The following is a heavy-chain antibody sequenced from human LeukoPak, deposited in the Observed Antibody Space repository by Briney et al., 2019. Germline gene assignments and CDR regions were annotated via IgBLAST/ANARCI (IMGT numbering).Heavy chain of an antibody. D-gene: IGHD3-16*01. Sequence: SETLSLTCTVSGGSISSYYWSWIRQPPGKGLEWIGYIYYSGSTNYNPSLKSRVTISVDTSKNQFSLKLSSVTAADTAVYYCARTIYDYVWGSIANYFDYWGQGTPVTVSS. J-gene: IGHJ4*02. CDR1: GGSISSYY. CDR3: ARTIYDYVWGSIANYFDY. V-gene: IGHV4-59*01. CDR2: IYYSGST.